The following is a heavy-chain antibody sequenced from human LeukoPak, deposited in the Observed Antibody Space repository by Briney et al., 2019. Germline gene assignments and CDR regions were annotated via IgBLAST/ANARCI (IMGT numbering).Heavy chain of an antibody. Sequence: GRSLRLSCAASGFTFSSYATNWVRQPPGKWLGWVSATGSTGVSTFYSDSVKGRFTVSRDNAKKSVYLQLNNLRADDTAVYYCARSTEWYADYWGQGTLVTVSS. V-gene: IGHV3-23*01. CDR2: TGSTGVST. J-gene: IGHJ4*02. D-gene: IGHD3-3*01. CDR1: GFTFSSYA. CDR3: ARSTEWYADY.